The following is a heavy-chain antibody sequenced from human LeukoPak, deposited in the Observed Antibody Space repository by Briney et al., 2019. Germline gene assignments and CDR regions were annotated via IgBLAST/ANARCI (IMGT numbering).Heavy chain of an antibody. V-gene: IGHV4-59*01. CDR1: GVSISSYY. J-gene: IGHJ5*02. Sequence: SETLSLTCTVSGVSISSYYWSWIRQPPGKGLEWIGYIYYSGSTNYNLSLKSRVTISVDTSKNQFSLQLSSVTAADTAVYYCARVRNSGSYYFRFDPWGQGTLVTVSS. D-gene: IGHD1-26*01. CDR2: IYYSGST. CDR3: ARVRNSGSYYFRFDP.